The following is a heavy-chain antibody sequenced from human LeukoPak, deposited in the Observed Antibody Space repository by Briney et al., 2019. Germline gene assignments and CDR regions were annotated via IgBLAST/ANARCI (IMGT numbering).Heavy chain of an antibody. CDR1: SGSISSYY. J-gene: IGHJ3*02. D-gene: IGHD3-22*01. Sequence: PSETLSLTCTVSSGSISSYYWSWIRQPPGKGLEWIGYIYYSGSTNYNPSLKSRVTISVDTSKNQFSLKLSSVTAADTAVYYCATRSYDSSGERDFDIWGQGTMVTVSS. CDR2: IYYSGST. CDR3: ATRSYDSSGERDFDI. V-gene: IGHV4-59*01.